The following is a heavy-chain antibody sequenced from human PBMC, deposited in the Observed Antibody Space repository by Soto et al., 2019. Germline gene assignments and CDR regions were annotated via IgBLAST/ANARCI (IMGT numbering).Heavy chain of an antibody. V-gene: IGHV4-30-2*01. Sequence: SETLSLTCAVSGGSISSGGYSWSWIRQPPGKGLEWIGYINHSGSTNYNPSLKSRVTISVDTSKNQFSLKLSSVTAADTAVYYCARGNYGDNWGQGTLVTVYS. D-gene: IGHD4-17*01. CDR1: GGSISSGGYS. J-gene: IGHJ4*02. CDR3: ARGNYGDN. CDR2: INHSGST.